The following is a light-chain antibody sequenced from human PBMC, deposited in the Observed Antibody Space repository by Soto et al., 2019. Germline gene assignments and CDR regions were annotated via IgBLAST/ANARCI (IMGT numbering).Light chain of an antibody. CDR2: DAS. J-gene: IGKJ4*01. V-gene: IGKV1-33*01. Sequence: DIQMTQSPSSLSASVGDRVTIACQSSHDVSRNLNWFQQKPGEAPKLLIYDASNLERGVPSRFSGSGSGTDFTLTISSLPPEDVATYYCQQYNSMLSFGGGTEVEIK. CDR3: QQYNSMLS. CDR1: HDVSRN.